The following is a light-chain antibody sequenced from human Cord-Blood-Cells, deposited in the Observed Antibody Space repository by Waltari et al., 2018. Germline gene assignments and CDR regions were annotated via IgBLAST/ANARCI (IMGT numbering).Light chain of an antibody. Sequence: DIQMTQSPSSLSASVGDRVTITCRASQIISSYLNWYQQKPGKAPKLLIYASSSLQSGVPSRFSCSGSGTDFTLTISSLQPEDFATYYCQKSYSTPPWTFGQGTKVEIK. CDR2: ASS. CDR3: QKSYSTPPWT. J-gene: IGKJ1*01. V-gene: IGKV1-39*01. CDR1: QIISSY.